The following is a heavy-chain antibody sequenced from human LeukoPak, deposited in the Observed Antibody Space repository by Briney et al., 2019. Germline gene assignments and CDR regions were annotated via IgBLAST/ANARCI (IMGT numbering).Heavy chain of an antibody. Sequence: SETLSLTCAVCGGSISSCTWWRRVRQPPGRGLEWIGEIYHSGSTNYNPSLKSRLTISVDKSKNQFSLKLTSVTAADTAVYYCASVHTAMVSFDYWGQGTLVTVSS. V-gene: IGHV4-4*02. D-gene: IGHD5-18*01. J-gene: IGHJ4*02. CDR2: IYHSGST. CDR3: ASVHTAMVSFDY. CDR1: GGSISSCTW.